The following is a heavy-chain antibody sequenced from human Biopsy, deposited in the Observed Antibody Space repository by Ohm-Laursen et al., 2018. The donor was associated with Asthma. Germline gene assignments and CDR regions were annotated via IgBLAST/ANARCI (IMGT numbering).Heavy chain of an antibody. J-gene: IGHJ6*02. CDR3: ARDLRSDNWNPWGMDV. CDR2: ISYDGTNK. D-gene: IGHD1-20*01. Sequence: SLRLSCSASRFTYDMHWVRQAPGKGLEWVAVISYDGTNKDYADSVKGRFTFSRDNSQNTLSLEMNSLRVEDTAVYYCARDLRSDNWNPWGMDVWGLGTTVIVAS. V-gene: IGHV3-30-3*01. CDR1: RFTYD.